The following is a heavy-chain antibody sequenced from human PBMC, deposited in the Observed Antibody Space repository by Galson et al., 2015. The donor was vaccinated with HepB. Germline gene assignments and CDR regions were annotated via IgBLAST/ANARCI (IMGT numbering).Heavy chain of an antibody. Sequence: SLRLSCAASGFTVSSNYMSWVRQAPGKGLEWVSVIYSGGTTYYADSVKGRFTISRDNFKNTLYLQVNSLRAEDTAVYYCARDISRAEMATIGDPFNWGQGTLVTVSS. V-gene: IGHV3-66*01. J-gene: IGHJ4*02. CDR2: IYSGGTT. CDR1: GFTVSSNY. D-gene: IGHD5-24*01. CDR3: ARDISRAEMATIGDPFN.